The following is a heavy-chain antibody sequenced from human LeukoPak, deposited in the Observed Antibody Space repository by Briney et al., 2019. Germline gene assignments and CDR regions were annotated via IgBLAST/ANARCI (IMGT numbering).Heavy chain of an antibody. Sequence: SETLSLTCTVSGGSISSYYWSWIRQPPGKGLEWIGYIYYSGSTNYNPSLKSRVTISVDSSKNQFSLKLSSVTAADTAVYYCAKELYYGGTTVTTYGMDVWGQGTTVTVSS. CDR2: IYYSGST. CDR3: AKELYYGGTTVTTYGMDV. V-gene: IGHV4-59*01. D-gene: IGHD4-17*01. CDR1: GGSISSYY. J-gene: IGHJ6*02.